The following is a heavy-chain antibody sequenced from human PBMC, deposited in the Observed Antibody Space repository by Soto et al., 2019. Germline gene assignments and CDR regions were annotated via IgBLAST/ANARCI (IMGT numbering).Heavy chain of an antibody. CDR1: GGSVSSGSYY. J-gene: IGHJ4*02. D-gene: IGHD2-21*02. CDR3: ARGAVVVTAILPDY. V-gene: IGHV4-61*01. Sequence: SETLSLTCTVSGGSVSSGSYYWSWIRQPPGKGLKWIGYIYYSGSTNYNPSLKSRVTISVDTSKNQFSLKLNSVTAGDTAVYYCARGAVVVTAILPDYWGQGILVTVSS. CDR2: IYYSGST.